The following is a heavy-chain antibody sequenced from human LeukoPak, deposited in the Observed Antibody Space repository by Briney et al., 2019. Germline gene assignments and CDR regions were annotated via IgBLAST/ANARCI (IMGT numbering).Heavy chain of an antibody. D-gene: IGHD2-8*02. V-gene: IGHV3-30*04. CDR2: VSYDGSLR. Sequence: GGSLRLSCAASGFTFRSYAMHWVRQATGKGLEWVAVVSYDGSLRYYAESVEGRFTISRDNSNNMFYLQMNSLRPEDTAMYYSARDPSGATTHFDDWGQGTLVAVSS. CDR3: ARDPSGATTHFDD. J-gene: IGHJ4*02. CDR1: GFTFRSYA.